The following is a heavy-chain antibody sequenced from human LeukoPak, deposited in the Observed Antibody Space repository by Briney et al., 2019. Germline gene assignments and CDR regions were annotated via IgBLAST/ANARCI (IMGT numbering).Heavy chain of an antibody. CDR1: GGTFSSYA. V-gene: IGHV1-69*04. J-gene: IGHJ6*03. CDR2: IIPILGIA. D-gene: IGHD3-3*01. CDR3: ARESKGELRFLEWLPDYYYYMDV. Sequence: SVKVSCKASGGTFSSYAISWVRQAPGQGLEWMGRIIPILGIANYAQKFQGRVTITADKSTSTAYMELSSLRSEDTAVYYCARESKGELRFLEWLPDYYYYMDVWGKGTTVTVSS.